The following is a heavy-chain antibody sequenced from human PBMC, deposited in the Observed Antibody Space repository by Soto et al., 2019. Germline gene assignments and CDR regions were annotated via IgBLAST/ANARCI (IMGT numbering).Heavy chain of an antibody. Sequence: EVQLLESGGGLVQPGGSLRLSCAASGFTFRSYAMSWARQAPGKGLEWVSGISDRGDNTYYADSVKGRFTISRDNSKNTLYLPMNSLRAEDTAIYYFAKDRIWFGRTTEDSWGQGVLVTVSS. CDR1: GFTFRSYA. CDR2: ISDRGDNT. D-gene: IGHD3-10*01. CDR3: AKDRIWFGRTTEDS. J-gene: IGHJ4*02. V-gene: IGHV3-23*01.